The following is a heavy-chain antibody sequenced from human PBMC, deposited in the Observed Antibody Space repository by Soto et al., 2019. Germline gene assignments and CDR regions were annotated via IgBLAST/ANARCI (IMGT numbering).Heavy chain of an antibody. CDR2: IIPYYNTL. J-gene: IGHJ4*02. V-gene: IGHV1-69*01. D-gene: IGHD6-13*01. Sequence: QAQVVQSGAEVRKPGSSVKLSCKASEGTFNSYAIAWVRQAPGQGLEWMGGIIPYYNTLNYAQKFQDRVTITADDSTNTVYIELSSLRSDDTAVYFFASGASRWYPYFFDSWAQGTLVTVSS. CDR3: ASGASRWYPYFFDS. CDR1: EGTFNSYA.